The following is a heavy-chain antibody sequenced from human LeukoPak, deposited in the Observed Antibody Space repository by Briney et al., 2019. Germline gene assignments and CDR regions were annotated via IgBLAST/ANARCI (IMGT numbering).Heavy chain of an antibody. CDR3: ARQRYCSSTSCNWFDP. Sequence: SETLSLTCTVSGGSINSNSYYWGWIRQPPGKGLEYIGNIYYSGSTYYNPSLKSQVTMSVDTSKNQFSLKLSSVTAADTAVYYCARQRYCSSTSCNWFDPWGQGTLVTVSS. D-gene: IGHD2-2*01. J-gene: IGHJ5*02. CDR1: GGSINSNSYY. CDR2: IYYSGST. V-gene: IGHV4-39*01.